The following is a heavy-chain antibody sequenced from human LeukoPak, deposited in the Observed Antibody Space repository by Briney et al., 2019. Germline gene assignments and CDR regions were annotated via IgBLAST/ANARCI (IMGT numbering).Heavy chain of an antibody. CDR2: IYYSGST. CDR3: ARRRWGYSYGRLGAFDI. CDR1: GGSFSGYY. Sequence: SETLSLTCAVYGGSFSGYYWSWIRQPPGKGLECIGSIYYSGSTYYNPSLKSRVTISVDTSKNQFSLKLSSVTAADTAVYYCARRRWGYSYGRLGAFDIWGQGTMVTVSS. J-gene: IGHJ3*02. V-gene: IGHV4-34*01. D-gene: IGHD5-18*01.